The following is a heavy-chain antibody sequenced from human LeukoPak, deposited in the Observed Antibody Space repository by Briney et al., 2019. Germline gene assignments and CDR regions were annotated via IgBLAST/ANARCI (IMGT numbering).Heavy chain of an antibody. J-gene: IGHJ4*02. CDR1: GGSISSGGYS. V-gene: IGHV4-30-2*01. CDR3: ARGGSVYHATDY. Sequence: PSETLSLTCAVSGGSISSGGYSWSWIRQPPGKGLEWIGYIYHSGSTYYNPSLKSRVTISVDRSKNQFSLKLSSVTAADTAVYYCARGGSVYHATDYWGQGVLVTVSS. D-gene: IGHD6-19*01. CDR2: IYHSGST.